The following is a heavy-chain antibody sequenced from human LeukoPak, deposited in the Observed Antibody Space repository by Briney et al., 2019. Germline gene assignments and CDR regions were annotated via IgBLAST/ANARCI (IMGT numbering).Heavy chain of an antibody. CDR2: INHGGNT. J-gene: IGHJ4*02. D-gene: IGHD6-19*01. V-gene: IGHV4-38-2*01. Sequence: SETLSLTCAVSGYSISSGYWGWIRQPPGKGLEWIGSINHGGNTYYNPSLKSRVTMSVDTSKNQFSLKLSSVTAADTVVYYCARRSSGSYSDYWGQGTLVTVSS. CDR1: GYSISSGY. CDR3: ARRSSGSYSDY.